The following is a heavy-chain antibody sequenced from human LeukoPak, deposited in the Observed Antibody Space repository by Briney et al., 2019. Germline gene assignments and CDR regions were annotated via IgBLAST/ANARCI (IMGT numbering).Heavy chain of an antibody. CDR1: GFTFSSYA. D-gene: IGHD3-10*01. CDR2: ISGSGGST. CDR3: AKYDSGSQPGLVDY. J-gene: IGHJ4*02. Sequence: GGSLKLSCAASGFTFSSYAMSWVRQAPGKGLEWVSAISGSGGSTYYADSVKGRFTISRDNSKNTLYLQMNSLRAEDTAVYYCAKYDSGSQPGLVDYWGQGTLVTVSS. V-gene: IGHV3-23*01.